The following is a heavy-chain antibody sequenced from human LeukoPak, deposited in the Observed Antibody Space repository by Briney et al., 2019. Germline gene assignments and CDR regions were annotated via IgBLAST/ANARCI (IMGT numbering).Heavy chain of an antibody. V-gene: IGHV1-46*01. Sequence: ASVTVSCMASGYSFSNHYVHWVRQAPGQGLEWMGIINPGGGSTQYAQKFQARVTLSRDTSTSAIYMELSSLTSEDTAVYYCARGVVVATKAPFDPWGQGTLVTVSS. CDR1: GYSFSNHY. CDR2: INPGGGST. D-gene: IGHD2-15*01. CDR3: ARGVVVATKAPFDP. J-gene: IGHJ5*02.